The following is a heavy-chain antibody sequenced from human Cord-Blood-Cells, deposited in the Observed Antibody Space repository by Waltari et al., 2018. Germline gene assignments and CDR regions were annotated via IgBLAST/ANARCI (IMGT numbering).Heavy chain of an antibody. Sequence: EVQLVESGGGLVQPGRSLRLSCTASGFTFGDYAMSWFRQAPGKGLEWVGFISSKAYGGTTEYAASVKGRFTISRDDSKSIAYLQMNSLKTEDTAVYYCTRDREADYDILTGYYYYYYYMDVWGKGTTVTVSS. CDR2: ISSKAYGGTT. D-gene: IGHD3-9*01. CDR3: TRDREADYDILTGYYYYYYYMDV. CDR1: GFTFGDYA. V-gene: IGHV3-49*03. J-gene: IGHJ6*03.